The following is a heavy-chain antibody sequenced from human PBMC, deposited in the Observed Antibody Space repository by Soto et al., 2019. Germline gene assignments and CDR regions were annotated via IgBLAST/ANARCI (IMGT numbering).Heavy chain of an antibody. J-gene: IGHJ4*02. V-gene: IGHV3-33*01. Sequence: QVQLVESGGGVVQPGRSLRLSCAASGFDFSTYGMHWVRQAPGKGPEWVAVIGYDGSNKYYADSVRGRFIISRDNSKSTLFLQLNSLRDEDTAVYYCARAVGPFDYWGQGTLVTVSS. CDR3: ARAVGPFDY. D-gene: IGHD1-26*01. CDR2: IGYDGSNK. CDR1: GFDFSTYG.